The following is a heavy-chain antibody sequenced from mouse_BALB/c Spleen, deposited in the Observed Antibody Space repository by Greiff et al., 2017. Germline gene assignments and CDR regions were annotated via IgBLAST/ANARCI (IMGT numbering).Heavy chain of an antibody. CDR1: GYTFTSYT. D-gene: IGHD1-1*02. J-gene: IGHJ4*01. V-gene: IGHV1-4*01. Sequence: QVHVKQSGAELARPGASVKMSCKASGYTFTSYTMHWVKQRPGQGLEWIGYINPSSGYTNYNQKFKDKATLTADKSSSTAYMQLSSLTSEDSAVYYCARGIYGPYYYAMDYWGQGTSVTVSS. CDR3: ARGIYGPYYYAMDY. CDR2: INPSSGYT.